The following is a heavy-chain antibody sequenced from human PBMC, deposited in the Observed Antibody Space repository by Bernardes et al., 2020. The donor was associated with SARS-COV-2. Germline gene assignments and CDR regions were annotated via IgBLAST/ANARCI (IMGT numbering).Heavy chain of an antibody. V-gene: IGHV4-4*07. J-gene: IGHJ4*02. D-gene: IGHD3-3*01. CDR1: GGSISSYY. Sequence: SETLSLTCTVSGGSISSYYWSWIRQPAGKGLEWIGRIYTSGSTNYNPSLKSRVTMSVDTSKNQFSLKLSSVTAADTAVYYCARIRPYYDFWSGYSRYYYFDYWGQGTLVTVSS. CDR2: IYTSGST. CDR3: ARIRPYYDFWSGYSRYYYFDY.